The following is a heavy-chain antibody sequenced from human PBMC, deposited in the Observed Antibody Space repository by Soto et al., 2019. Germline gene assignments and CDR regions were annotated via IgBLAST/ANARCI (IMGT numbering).Heavy chain of an antibody. CDR3: VRPLSSGRNYGKDV. V-gene: IGHV3-53*01. J-gene: IGHJ6*02. CDR1: GLTVGDNY. Sequence: VHLVESGGGLIQPGGSLRLSCAASGLTVGDNYMSWVRQAPGMGLEWVSAIYYNGTTYYADSVKGRFTISRDPSKNTLSLQMDSLRVEDTAVYYCVRPLSSGRNYGKDVWGQGTTVTVSS. CDR2: IYYNGTT. D-gene: IGHD3-10*01.